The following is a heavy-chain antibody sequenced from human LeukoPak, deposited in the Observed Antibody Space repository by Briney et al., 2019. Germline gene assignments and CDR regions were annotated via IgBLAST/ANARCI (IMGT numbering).Heavy chain of an antibody. Sequence: PSETLSLTCTVSGGSISSYSWSWIRQPPGKGLEWIGYIYHSGSTYYNPSLKSRVTISVDRSKNQFSLKLSSVTAADTAVYYCARSPADMIRGAFDYWGQGTLVTVSS. CDR3: ARSPADMIRGAFDY. V-gene: IGHV4-30-2*01. CDR1: GGSISSYS. CDR2: IYHSGST. D-gene: IGHD3-10*01. J-gene: IGHJ4*02.